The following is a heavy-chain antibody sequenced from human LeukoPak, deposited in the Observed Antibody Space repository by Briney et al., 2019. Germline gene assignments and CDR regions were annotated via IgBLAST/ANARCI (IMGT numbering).Heavy chain of an antibody. V-gene: IGHV4-38-2*01. J-gene: IGHJ4*02. D-gene: IGHD3-22*01. CDR1: GYSISSDNY. CDR2: IYHRGST. Sequence: SETLSLTCAVSGYSISSDNYWVWIRQPPGQGLEWTGGIYHRGSTDYNPSLKSQVTMTVDTSKNQFSLKVSSVTAADTAVYCCARAPRDSSSSNYMRRFDYWGQGALVTVSS. CDR3: ARAPRDSSSSNYMRRFDY.